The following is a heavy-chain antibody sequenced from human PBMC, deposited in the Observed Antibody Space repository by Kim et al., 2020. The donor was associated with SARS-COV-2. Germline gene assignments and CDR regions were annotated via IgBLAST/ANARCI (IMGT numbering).Heavy chain of an antibody. V-gene: IGHV3-30*07. CDR3: ARDDYDSSGYDWFDP. Sequence: ADSVKGRFTIARDKSKNTLYLQMNSLRAEDTAVYYCARDDYDSSGYDWFDPWGQGTLVTVSS. D-gene: IGHD3-22*01. J-gene: IGHJ5*02.